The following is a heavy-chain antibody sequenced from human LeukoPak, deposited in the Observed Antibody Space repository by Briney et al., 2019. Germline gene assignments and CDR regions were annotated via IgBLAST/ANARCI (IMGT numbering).Heavy chain of an antibody. J-gene: IGHJ5*02. CDR3: ARAGGRSWFDP. Sequence: ASVKVSCKASGYTFTGYYLHWVRQAPGQGLEWMGSINPNSGGTNYAQKFQGRVTMTTDTSMSTAYMELSRLTSDDTAVYYCARAGGRSWFDPWGQGTLVTVSS. CDR1: GYTFTGYY. V-gene: IGHV1-2*02. CDR2: INPNSGGT.